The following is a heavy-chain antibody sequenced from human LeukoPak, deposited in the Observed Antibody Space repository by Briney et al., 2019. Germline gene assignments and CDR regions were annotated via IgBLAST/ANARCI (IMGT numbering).Heavy chain of an antibody. CDR2: ISGSGGST. V-gene: IGHV3-23*01. J-gene: IGHJ4*02. CDR1: GFPFNNYG. D-gene: IGHD3-9*01. Sequence: PGGSLRLSCAASGFPFNNYGMTWVRQAPGKGLEWVSAISGSGGSTYYADSVKGRFTISRDNSKNTLYLQMNSLRAEDTAVYYCAKDPPPLLRYFDWLFDAYYFDYWGQGTLVTVSS. CDR3: AKDPPPLLRYFDWLFDAYYFDY.